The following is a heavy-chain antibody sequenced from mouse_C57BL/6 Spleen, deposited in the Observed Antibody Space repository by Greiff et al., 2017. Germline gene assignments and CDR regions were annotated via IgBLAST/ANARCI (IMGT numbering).Heavy chain of an antibody. J-gene: IGHJ4*01. CDR1: GYTFTNYW. V-gene: IGHV1-63*01. Sequence: VQLQQSGAELVRPGTSVKMSCKASGYTFTNYWIGWAKQRPGHGLEWIGDIYPGGGYTNYNEKFKGKATLTADKSSSTAYMQLSSLTSEDSAIYYCARSDYYGSTYAMDYWGQGTSVTVSS. D-gene: IGHD1-1*01. CDR3: ARSDYYGSTYAMDY. CDR2: IYPGGGYT.